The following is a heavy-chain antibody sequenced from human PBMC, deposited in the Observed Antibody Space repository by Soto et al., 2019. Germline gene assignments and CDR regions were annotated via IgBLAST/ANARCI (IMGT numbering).Heavy chain of an antibody. CDR2: IHYSGTT. CDR1: GASINNYY. Sequence: QVQMQESGPGLVKPSETLSLTCTVSGASINNYYCNWVRQPPGKGLEWIGSIHYSGTTHYNPSLDSRVTVSRDAARTQFSLRLRSVTAADAAVYYCVGDTYGLDVWGQGTTVTVYS. J-gene: IGHJ6*02. CDR3: VGDTYGLDV. V-gene: IGHV4-59*01.